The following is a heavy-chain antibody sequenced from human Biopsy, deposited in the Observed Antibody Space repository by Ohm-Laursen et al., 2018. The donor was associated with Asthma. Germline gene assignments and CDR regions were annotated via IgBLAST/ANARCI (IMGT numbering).Heavy chain of an antibody. CDR2: INAGNGNT. CDR1: GYTFISYA. Sequence: ASVKASCKAYGYTFISYAIHWVRQAPGQRLEWMGWINAGNGNTKYSQKLQGRVTISRDTSASTAYMDLSSLRSEDTAVYYCARTYYDFLTGQVNDAFAMWGQGTMGTVSS. D-gene: IGHD3-9*01. J-gene: IGHJ3*02. V-gene: IGHV1-3*01. CDR3: ARTYYDFLTGQVNDAFAM.